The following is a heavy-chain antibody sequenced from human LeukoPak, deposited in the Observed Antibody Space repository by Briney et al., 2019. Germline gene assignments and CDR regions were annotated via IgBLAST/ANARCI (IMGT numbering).Heavy chain of an antibody. CDR3: ARIYGSGSYSYFDY. CDR1: GFTFSSYW. V-gene: IGHV3-74*01. D-gene: IGHD3-10*01. CDR2: INSVGSST. Sequence: PGGSLRLSCEVSGFTFSSYWMHWVRQAPGKGLVWVSRINSVGSSTTYADSVKGRFTISRDNAKNSLYLQMNSLRAEDTAVYYCARIYGSGSYSYFDYWGQGTLVTVSS. J-gene: IGHJ4*02.